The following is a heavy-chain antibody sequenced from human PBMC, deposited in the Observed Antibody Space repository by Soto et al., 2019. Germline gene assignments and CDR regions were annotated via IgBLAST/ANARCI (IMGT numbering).Heavy chain of an antibody. CDR2: ISYSGNT. D-gene: IGHD2-2*01. Sequence: QLQLQESGPGLVKSSETLSLTCSVSGGSFSSSASDWAWIRQPPGGRLEWIGSISYSGNTYYNPSLTSRVTISADTSTNQFSLSLSPVTAADTAVYYCARRLQLFPFDSWGQGTLVTVAS. V-gene: IGHV4-39*01. CDR3: ARRLQLFPFDS. J-gene: IGHJ4*02. CDR1: GGSFSSSASD.